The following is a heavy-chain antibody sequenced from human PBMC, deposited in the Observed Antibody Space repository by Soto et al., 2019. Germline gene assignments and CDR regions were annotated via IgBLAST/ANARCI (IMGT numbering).Heavy chain of an antibody. CDR2: IYYSGST. V-gene: IGHV4-59*01. CDR1: GGSISSYY. D-gene: IGHD1-26*01. CDR3: AREGSYGSFGY. Sequence: SETLSLTCTVSGGSISSYYWSWIRQPPGKGLEWIGYIYYSGSTNYNPSLKSRVTISVDTSKNQFSLKLSSVTAADTAVYYCAREGSYGSFGYWGQGTLVTVSS. J-gene: IGHJ4*02.